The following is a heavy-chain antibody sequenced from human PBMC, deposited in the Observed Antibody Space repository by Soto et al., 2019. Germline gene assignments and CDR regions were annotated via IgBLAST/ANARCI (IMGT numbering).Heavy chain of an antibody. CDR1: GFTFSTYS. D-gene: IGHD2-15*01. V-gene: IGHV3-21*01. CDR2: ISTTSSHV. J-gene: IGHJ5*02. Sequence: EVQLVESGGGLVKPGGSLSLSCAASGFTFSTYSMNWVRQAPGKDLEWISSISTTSSHVYYADSVKDRFTISRDNAKNXLXXKMTSLRAEDTAVYYGTRDDRVVTTPALGSVGLDPWGQGTLVTVSS. CDR3: TRDDRVVTTPALGSVGLDP.